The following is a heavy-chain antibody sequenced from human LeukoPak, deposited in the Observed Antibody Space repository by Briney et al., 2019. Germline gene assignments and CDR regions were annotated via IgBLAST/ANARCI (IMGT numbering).Heavy chain of an antibody. CDR2: ISSSGSII. D-gene: IGHD1-26*01. CDR1: GFTFSSYR. V-gene: IGHV3-48*04. CDR3: ARDRFSGSYPLDY. Sequence: PGGSLRLSCAASGFTFSSYRMNWVRQAPGEGLEWVSYISSSGSIIYYADSVKGRFTISRDNAKNSLYLQMNSLRAEDTAVYYCARDRFSGSYPLDYWGQGTLVTVSS. J-gene: IGHJ4*02.